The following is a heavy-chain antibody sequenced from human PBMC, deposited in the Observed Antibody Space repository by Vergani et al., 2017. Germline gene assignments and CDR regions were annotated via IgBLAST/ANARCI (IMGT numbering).Heavy chain of an antibody. V-gene: IGHV1-46*03. CDR3: ARAIVGATTFDY. CDR2: INPSGGST. Sequence: QVQLVQSGAEVKKPGASVKVSCKASGYTFTSYYMHWVRQAPGQGLEWMGIINPSGGSTSYAQKFQGRVTMTRDTSTSTVYMGLSSQRSEDTAVYYCARAIVGATTFDYWGQRTLVTVS. D-gene: IGHD1-26*01. J-gene: IGHJ4*02. CDR1: GYTFTSYY.